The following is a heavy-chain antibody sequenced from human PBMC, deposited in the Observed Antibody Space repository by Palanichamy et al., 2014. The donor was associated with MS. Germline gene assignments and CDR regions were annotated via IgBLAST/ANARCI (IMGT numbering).Heavy chain of an antibody. CDR3: VKDLYAGSVQGLGS. CDR1: GFTFDDNA. D-gene: IGHD1-26*01. Sequence: EVQLVESGGGLVQPGRSLRLSCAASGFTFDDNAMHWVRQAPGKGLEWVAGVSWNSGTIGYADSVKGRFTISRDNAKNSVTLQMNSLRVEDTAFYFCVKDLYAGSVQGLGSWGQGTLVSVSS. V-gene: IGHV3-9*01. CDR2: VSWNSGTI. J-gene: IGHJ4*02.